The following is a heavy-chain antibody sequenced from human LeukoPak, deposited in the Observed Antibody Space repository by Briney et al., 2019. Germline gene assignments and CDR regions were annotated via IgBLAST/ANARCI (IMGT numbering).Heavy chain of an antibody. Sequence: PSETLSLTCAVSGGSISSGGYSWSWIRQPPGKGLEWIGYIYHSGSTNYNPSLKSRVTISVDTSKNQFSLKLSSVTAADTAVYYCARASRGGADIWGQGTMVTVSS. D-gene: IGHD1-26*01. V-gene: IGHV4-30-2*01. CDR2: IYHSGST. CDR3: ARASRGGADI. J-gene: IGHJ3*02. CDR1: GGSISSGGYS.